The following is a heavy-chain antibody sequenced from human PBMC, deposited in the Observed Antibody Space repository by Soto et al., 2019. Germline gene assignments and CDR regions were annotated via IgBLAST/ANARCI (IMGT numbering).Heavy chain of an antibody. Sequence: ASGKVSCKASGYTFTTYGITWVRQAPGQGLEWMGWISAYNANTNYAQKLQGRVTMTTDTSTSTAYMELRSLRSDDTAVYYCARDSVVVSAIQFGCLDSWGQGTLVPAPQ. CDR1: GYTFTTYG. J-gene: IGHJ5*01. CDR2: ISAYNANT. D-gene: IGHD2-21*02. CDR3: ARDSVVVSAIQFGCLDS. V-gene: IGHV1-18*01.